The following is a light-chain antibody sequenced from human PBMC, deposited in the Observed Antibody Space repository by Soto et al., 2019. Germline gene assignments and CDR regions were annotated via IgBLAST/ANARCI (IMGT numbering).Light chain of an antibody. CDR1: QSVSSSY. CDR2: GAS. Sequence: EIVLTQSPGTLSLSPGERATLSCRASQSVSSSYLAWFQQKPGQAPGLLIFGASSRDTGIPDRFSGSGSGTDFTLTISRLEAEDFAVYYCQQYGSSPGTFGQGTKVDIK. J-gene: IGKJ1*01. V-gene: IGKV3-20*01. CDR3: QQYGSSPGT.